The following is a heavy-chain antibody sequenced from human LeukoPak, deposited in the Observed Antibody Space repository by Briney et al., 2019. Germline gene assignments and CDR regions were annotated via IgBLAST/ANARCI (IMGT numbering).Heavy chain of an antibody. J-gene: IGHJ4*02. Sequence: GGSLRLSCAASGFTFSSYSMTWVRQAPGKGLEWVSSISSSSSYIYYADSVKGRFTISRDNAKNSLYLQMNSLRAEDTALYYCAKDSRYGDYSFDYWGQGTLVTVSS. CDR3: AKDSRYGDYSFDY. CDR1: GFTFSSYS. D-gene: IGHD4-17*01. V-gene: IGHV3-21*04. CDR2: ISSSSSYI.